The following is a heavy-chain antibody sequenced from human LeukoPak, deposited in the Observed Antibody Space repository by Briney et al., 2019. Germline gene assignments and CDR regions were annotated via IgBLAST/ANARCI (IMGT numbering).Heavy chain of an antibody. V-gene: IGHV3-11*01. CDR3: ARGGNIDDILTGYSPSEIYYFDY. Sequence: GGSLRLSCAASGFTFSDYYMSWIRQAPGKGLEWVSYISSSGSSIYYADSVKGRFTISRDNAKNSLYLQMNSLRAEDTAVYYCARGGNIDDILTGYSPSEIYYFDYWGQGTLVTVSS. D-gene: IGHD3-9*01. CDR1: GFTFSDYY. J-gene: IGHJ4*02. CDR2: ISSSGSSI.